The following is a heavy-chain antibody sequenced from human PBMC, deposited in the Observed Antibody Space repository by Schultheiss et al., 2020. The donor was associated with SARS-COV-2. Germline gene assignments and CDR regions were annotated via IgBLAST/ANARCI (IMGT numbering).Heavy chain of an antibody. V-gene: IGHV3-11*03. Sequence: GGSLRLSCAPSGFTFSDYYMSWIRQAPGKGLEWVSYIRSSSRYTNYADSVKGRFTISRDNAKNSLYLQMNSLRAEDTAVYYCARIKGEQQLMRYFDYWGQGILVTVSS. CDR3: ARIKGEQQLMRYFDY. D-gene: IGHD6-13*01. CDR1: GFTFSDYY. J-gene: IGHJ4*02. CDR2: IRSSSRYT.